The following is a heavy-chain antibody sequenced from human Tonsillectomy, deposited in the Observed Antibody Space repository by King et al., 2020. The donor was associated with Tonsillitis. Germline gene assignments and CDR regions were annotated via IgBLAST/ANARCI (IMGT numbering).Heavy chain of an antibody. V-gene: IGHV3-30-3*01. J-gene: IGHJ4*02. CDR1: GFTFSTYA. Sequence: QVQLVESWGGVVQLGRSLRLSCAASGFTFSTYARPWVRQAPGKGLEVVAVITHEGTNKNPEESVKGRFTISRENSKNTLYLQMNSLRPEDTALYYCARDGYSTTWYYFDCWGQGSLVTVSS. D-gene: IGHD6-13*01. CDR2: ITHEGTNK. CDR3: ARDGYSTTWYYFDC.